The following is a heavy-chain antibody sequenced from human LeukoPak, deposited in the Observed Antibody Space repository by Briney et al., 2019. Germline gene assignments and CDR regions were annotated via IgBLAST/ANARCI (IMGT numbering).Heavy chain of an antibody. Sequence: PGGXXXLSCAASGFTFRSYWMSWVRQAPGKGLEWVANINQGGSVKYYVDSVKGRFTISRDDAKKSLYVQMNSLRDEDTAVYYCARVGYSGWNLEYWGQGTLVTVSS. J-gene: IGHJ4*02. CDR2: INQGGSVK. CDR3: ARVGYSGWNLEY. V-gene: IGHV3-7*01. D-gene: IGHD5-12*01. CDR1: GFTFRSYW.